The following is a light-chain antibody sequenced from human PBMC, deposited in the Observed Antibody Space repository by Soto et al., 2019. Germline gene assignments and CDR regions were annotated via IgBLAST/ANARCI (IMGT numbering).Light chain of an antibody. Sequence: IPMTQSPSSLSASVGDSVTVTCRASQSINIYLNWYQQKPGKAPTLLIYGASSLQSGVPSRFTGGGSRADFTLTISSLQPQDFDTYNCQQSYRSPYTFGQGTKLEIK. CDR3: QQSYRSPYT. CDR1: QSINIY. J-gene: IGKJ2*01. CDR2: GAS. V-gene: IGKV1-39*01.